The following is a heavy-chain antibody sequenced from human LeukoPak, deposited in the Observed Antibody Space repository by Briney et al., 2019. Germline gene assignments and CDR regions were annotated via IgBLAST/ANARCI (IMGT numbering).Heavy chain of an antibody. CDR1: GFTFSSYW. CDR3: AKDRCSNGVGCYYYYMDV. D-gene: IGHD2-8*01. J-gene: IGHJ6*03. V-gene: IGHV3-30*02. Sequence: GGSLRLSCAASGFTFSSYWMSWVRQAPGKGLEWVAYIQYDGSNEQYADSVKGRFSISRDSSKNILYLQMNSLRAEDTAVYYCAKDRCSNGVGCYYYYMDVWGKGTTVTISS. CDR2: IQYDGSNE.